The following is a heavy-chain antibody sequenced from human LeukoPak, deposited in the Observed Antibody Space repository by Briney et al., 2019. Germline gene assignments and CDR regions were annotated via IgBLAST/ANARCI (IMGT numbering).Heavy chain of an antibody. D-gene: IGHD3-22*01. Sequence: GVSLRLSCAASGFTFSSYWMHWVRQAPGKGLVWVSRINSDGSSTSYADSVKGRFTISRDNAKNTLYLQMNSLRAEDTAVYYCARQGSDSSGYWAYFDYWGQGTLVTVSS. CDR1: GFTFSSYW. CDR2: INSDGSST. CDR3: ARQGSDSSGYWAYFDY. V-gene: IGHV3-74*01. J-gene: IGHJ4*02.